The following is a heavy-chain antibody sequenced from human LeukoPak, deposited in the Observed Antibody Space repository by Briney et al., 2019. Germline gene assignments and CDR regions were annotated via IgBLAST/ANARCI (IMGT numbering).Heavy chain of an antibody. CDR2: IYYSGST. Sequence: SETLSLTCTVSSDSISNYYWSWIRQPPGKGLEWIGYIYYSGSTNYNPSLKSRVTISVDTSKNQFSLKLSSVTAADTAVYYCAKGGPEASAGLSWFDPWGQGTLVTVSS. D-gene: IGHD1-14*01. V-gene: IGHV4-59*01. CDR1: SDSISNYY. CDR3: AKGGPEASAGLSWFDP. J-gene: IGHJ5*02.